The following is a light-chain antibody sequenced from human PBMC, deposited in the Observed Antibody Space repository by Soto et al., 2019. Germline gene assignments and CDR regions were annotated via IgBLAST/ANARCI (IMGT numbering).Light chain of an antibody. CDR2: KAS. Sequence: DIQMTQSPSTLPASVGDRVTITCRASQSISSWLAWYQQKPGKAPKLLIYKASSLESGVPSRFSGSGSGTEFNLTLSSLQPDDFATYYCQQYNSYSPWTFGQGTKVEIK. CDR3: QQYNSYSPWT. V-gene: IGKV1-5*03. J-gene: IGKJ1*01. CDR1: QSISSW.